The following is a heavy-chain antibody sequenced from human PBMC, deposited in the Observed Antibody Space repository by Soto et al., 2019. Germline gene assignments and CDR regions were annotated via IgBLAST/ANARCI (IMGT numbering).Heavy chain of an antibody. CDR3: ARRSKYNWFDP. V-gene: IGHV4-34*01. CDR1: GGSIYTYY. CDR2: INHSGST. J-gene: IGHJ5*02. Sequence: SETLSLTCNVSGGSIYTYYWSWIRQPPGKGLEWIGEINHSGSTNYNPSLKSRVTISVDTSKNQFSLKLSSVTAADTAVYYCARRSKYNWFDPWGQGTLVTVSS.